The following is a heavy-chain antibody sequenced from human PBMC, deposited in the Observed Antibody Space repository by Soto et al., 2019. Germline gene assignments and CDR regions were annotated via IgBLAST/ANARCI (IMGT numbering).Heavy chain of an antibody. CDR2: VYSGDAT. CDR1: GFSVSRNY. V-gene: IGHV3-53*02. Sequence: QLVETGGGLIQPGTSLTLSCAASGFSVSRNYMTWVRQAPGKGLEWVSFVYSGDATFYADSVKGRFILSRDDSQNTMYLQMNNLRAEDTAVYCCARDPGRLWGRGTLVTVAS. CDR3: ARDPGRL. D-gene: IGHD3-10*01. J-gene: IGHJ4*02.